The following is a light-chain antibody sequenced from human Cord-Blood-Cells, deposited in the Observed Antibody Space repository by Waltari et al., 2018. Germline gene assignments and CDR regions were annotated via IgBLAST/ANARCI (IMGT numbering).Light chain of an antibody. CDR1: SSNIGNNY. J-gene: IGLJ3*02. V-gene: IGLV1-51*01. Sequence: QSVLTQPPSVSAAPGPKATISCSGSSSNIGNNYVSWYQQHPGTAPKLLIYDNNKRPSGSPDRFCGSKAGTSATLGITGRQTGDEADYYCGTWDSSLSAGVFGGGTKLTVL. CDR3: GTWDSSLSAGV. CDR2: DNN.